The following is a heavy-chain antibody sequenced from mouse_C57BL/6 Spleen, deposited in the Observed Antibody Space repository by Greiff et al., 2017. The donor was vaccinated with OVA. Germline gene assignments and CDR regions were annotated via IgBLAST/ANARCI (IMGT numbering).Heavy chain of an antibody. CDR2: IYPRSGNT. CDR1: GYTFTSYG. D-gene: IGHD1-1*01. Sequence: QVQLQQSGAELARPGASVKLSCKASGYTFTSYGISWVQQRTGQGLEWIGEIYPRSGNTYYNEKFKGKATLTADKSSSTAYMELRSLTSEDAAVYVCARGGYGSSYDAMDYWGQGTSVTVSS. V-gene: IGHV1-81*01. J-gene: IGHJ4*01. CDR3: ARGGYGSSYDAMDY.